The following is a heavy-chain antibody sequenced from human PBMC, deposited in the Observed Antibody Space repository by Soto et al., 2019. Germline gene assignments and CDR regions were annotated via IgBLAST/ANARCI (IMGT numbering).Heavy chain of an antibody. V-gene: IGHV1-18*01. CDR1: GYTFTSSG. J-gene: IGHJ4*02. Sequence: QVQLVQSGAEVKMPGASVKVSCKTSGYTFTSSGISWVRQAPGQGLEWMGWISAYNGNTDYAQKFQGRVIMTTDTSTSTAYMELRSLRSDDTAVYYCARVMTYCTSRSCHDYWGQGTLVAVSS. CDR2: ISAYNGNT. CDR3: ARVMTYCTSRSCHDY. D-gene: IGHD2-2*01.